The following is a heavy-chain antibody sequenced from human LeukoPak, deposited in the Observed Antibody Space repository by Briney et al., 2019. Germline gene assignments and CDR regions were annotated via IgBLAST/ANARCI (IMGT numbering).Heavy chain of an antibody. D-gene: IGHD4-17*01. J-gene: IGHJ4*02. CDR3: ANIPPFDYGDYAIRLD. CDR2: IRSFGET. CDR1: GFTFRNYA. Sequence: PGASLRLSCAASGFTFRNYAMAWVRQAPGKGLEWVSSIRSFGETHYADSVRGRFIISRDNSQNTLYLQMNSLRAEDSALYYCANIPPFDYGDYAIRLDWGQGTLVTVSS. V-gene: IGHV3-23*01.